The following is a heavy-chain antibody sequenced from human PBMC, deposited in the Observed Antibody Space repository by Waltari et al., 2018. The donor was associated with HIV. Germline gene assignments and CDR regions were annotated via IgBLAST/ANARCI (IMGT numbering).Heavy chain of an antibody. D-gene: IGHD5-18*01. J-gene: IGHJ4*02. Sequence: QVQLVQSGAEVKKPGASVKVSCKASGYTFTGYYMHWVRQAPGQGLEWREWKNPNSGGKNYAQKFQGRVTMTRDTSISTAYMELSRLRSDDTAVYYCARVMQLWPYFDYWGQGTLVTVSS. CDR1: GYTFTGYY. V-gene: IGHV1-2*02. CDR3: ARVMQLWPYFDY. CDR2: KNPNSGGK.